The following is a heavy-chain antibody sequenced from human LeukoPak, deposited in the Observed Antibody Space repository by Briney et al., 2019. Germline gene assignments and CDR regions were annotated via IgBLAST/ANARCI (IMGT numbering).Heavy chain of an antibody. D-gene: IGHD3-22*01. CDR1: GYTFTGYY. J-gene: IGHJ3*02. Sequence: ASVKVSCKASGYTFTGYYMHWVRQMPEKGLERMGIIYPGDSDTRYSPSFQGQVTISADKSISTAYLQWSSLKASDTAMYYCARERSSGYYTEDAFDIWGQGTMVTVSS. V-gene: IGHV5-51*01. CDR3: ARERSSGYYTEDAFDI. CDR2: IYPGDSDT.